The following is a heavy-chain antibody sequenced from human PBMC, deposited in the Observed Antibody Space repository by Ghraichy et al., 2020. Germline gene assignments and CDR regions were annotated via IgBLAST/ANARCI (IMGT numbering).Heavy chain of an antibody. V-gene: IGHV3-64D*06. Sequence: GGSLRLSCSASGFMFRTYALHWVRQAPGKGLEYVSGISTNGGPTNYADSVKGRFIISRDNLKNTLYLQMSSVRPEDTAVYHCVKERDQHGAGSKSMDVWGQGSTVTVSS. CDR1: GFMFRTYA. D-gene: IGHD3-10*01. CDR3: VKERDQHGAGSKSMDV. CDR2: ISTNGGPT. J-gene: IGHJ6*01.